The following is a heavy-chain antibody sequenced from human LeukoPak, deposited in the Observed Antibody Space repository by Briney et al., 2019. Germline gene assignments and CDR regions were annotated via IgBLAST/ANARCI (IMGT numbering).Heavy chain of an antibody. Sequence: SVKVSCKASGGTFSSYAISWVRQAPGQGLEWMGVIIPIFGTANYAQKFQGRVTITADESTSTAYMELSSLRSEDTAVYYCARGMYCSSISCPTEYFQHWGQGTLVTVSS. J-gene: IGHJ1*01. CDR2: IIPIFGTA. V-gene: IGHV1-69*01. D-gene: IGHD2-2*01. CDR1: GGTFSSYA. CDR3: ARGMYCSSISCPTEYFQH.